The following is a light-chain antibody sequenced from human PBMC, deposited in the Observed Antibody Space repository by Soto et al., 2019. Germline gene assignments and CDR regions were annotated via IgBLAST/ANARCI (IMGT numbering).Light chain of an antibody. V-gene: IGKV3-20*01. CDR3: QQYNNWPPWT. CDR2: GAS. CDR1: QSVSSSY. J-gene: IGKJ1*01. Sequence: EIVLTQSPGTLPLSQGERATLSCRASQSVSSSYLAWYQQRPGQAPRLLIYGASSRATGIPDRFSGSGSGTEFTLTISILQSEDFAVYYCQQYNNWPPWTFGQGTKVDIK.